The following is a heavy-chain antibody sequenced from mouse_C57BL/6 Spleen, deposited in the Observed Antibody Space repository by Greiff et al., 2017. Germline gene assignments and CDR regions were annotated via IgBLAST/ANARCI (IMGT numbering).Heavy chain of an antibody. CDR3: ARHEAGDGYYGGFAY. CDR2: FYPGSGSI. CDR1: GYTFTEYT. D-gene: IGHD2-3*01. V-gene: IGHV1-62-2*01. Sequence: QVQLQQSGAELVKPGASVKLSCKASGYTFTEYTIHWVKQRSGQGLEWIGWFYPGSGSIKYNEKFKHKATLTADKSSSTVYMERSRVTSEDSAVYCCARHEAGDGYYGGFAYWGQGTLVTVSA. J-gene: IGHJ3*01.